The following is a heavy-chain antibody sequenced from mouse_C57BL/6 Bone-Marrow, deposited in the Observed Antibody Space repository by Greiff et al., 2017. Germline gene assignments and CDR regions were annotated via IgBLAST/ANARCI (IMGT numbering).Heavy chain of an antibody. V-gene: IGHV5-6*01. D-gene: IGHD2-3*01. Sequence: EVKLVESGGDLVKPGGSLKLSCAASGFTFSSYGMSWVRQTPGKRLEWVATISSGGSYTYYPDSVKGRFTISRDNAKNTLYLQRSSLKAEDRSMYYCARRWLWKDYAMDYWGQGTSVTVSS. CDR3: ARRWLWKDYAMDY. J-gene: IGHJ4*01. CDR2: ISSGGSYT. CDR1: GFTFSSYG.